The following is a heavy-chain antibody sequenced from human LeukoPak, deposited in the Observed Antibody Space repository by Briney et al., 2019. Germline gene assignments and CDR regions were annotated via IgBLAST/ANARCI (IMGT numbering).Heavy chain of an antibody. Sequence: GASVKVSCKASGYTFTSYDINWVRQATGQGLEWMGWMNPNSGNTAYAQKFQGRVTMTTDTSTSTAYMELSSLRSEDTAVYYCARSSGYSYAADDAFDIWGQGTMVTVSS. CDR3: ARSSGYSYAADDAFDI. J-gene: IGHJ3*02. CDR2: MNPNSGNT. D-gene: IGHD5-18*01. V-gene: IGHV1-8*02. CDR1: GYTFTSYD.